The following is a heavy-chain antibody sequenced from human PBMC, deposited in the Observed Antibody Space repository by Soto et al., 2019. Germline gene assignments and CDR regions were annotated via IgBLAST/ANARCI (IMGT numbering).Heavy chain of an antibody. J-gene: IGHJ5*02. CDR2: IYYSGST. V-gene: IGHV4-59*01. CDR3: ARELSIAAAGTNWFDP. Sequence: SETLSLTCTVTGASIRSYYWSWIRQPPGKGLEWIGYIYYSGSTNYNPSLKSRVTISVDTPKNQFSLKLSSVTAADTAVYYCARELSIAAAGTNWFDPWGQGTLVTVS. CDR1: GASIRSYY. D-gene: IGHD6-13*01.